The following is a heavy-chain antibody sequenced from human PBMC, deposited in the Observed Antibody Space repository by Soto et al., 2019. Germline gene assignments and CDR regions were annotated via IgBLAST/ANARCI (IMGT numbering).Heavy chain of an antibody. D-gene: IGHD3-10*01. Sequence: QVQLVQSGAEVKKPGSSVRVSCKASGDTFTFYSINWVRQAPGLGLEWMGRINPILSMSNYAQRFQGRVTMTADKSTRTADMELSSLRSEDTAMYYCASSYGSGYRAFDYWGQGALVTVSS. CDR3: ASSYGSGYRAFDY. CDR1: GDTFTFYS. V-gene: IGHV1-69*02. CDR2: INPILSMS. J-gene: IGHJ4*02.